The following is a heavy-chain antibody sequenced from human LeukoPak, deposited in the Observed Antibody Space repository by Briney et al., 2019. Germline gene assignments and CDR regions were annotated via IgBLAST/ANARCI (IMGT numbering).Heavy chain of an antibody. Sequence: GGSLRLSCAASGFTFSSYAMHWVRQAPGKGLEYVSAISSNGGSTYYANSVKGRFTISRDNSKNTLYLQMGSLRAEDMAVYYCARGPQPRGDLDYWGQGTLVTVSS. CDR1: GFTFSSYA. CDR3: ARGPQPRGDLDY. V-gene: IGHV3-64*01. CDR2: ISSNGGST. D-gene: IGHD3-10*01. J-gene: IGHJ4*02.